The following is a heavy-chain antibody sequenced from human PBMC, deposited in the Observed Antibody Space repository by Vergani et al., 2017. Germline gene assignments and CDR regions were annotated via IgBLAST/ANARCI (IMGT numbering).Heavy chain of an antibody. CDR3: VVFSSDIVLIEGY. CDR1: GYTLTELS. V-gene: IGHV1-8*01. D-gene: IGHD2-8*01. CDR2: MNPNSGNT. J-gene: IGHJ4*02. Sequence: QVQLVQSGAEVKKPGASVKVSCKVSGYTLTELSMHWVRQAPGKGLEWMGWMNPNSGNTGYAQKFQGRVTMTRNTSISTAYMELSSLRSEDTAVYYCVVFSSDIVLIEGYWGQGTLVTVSS.